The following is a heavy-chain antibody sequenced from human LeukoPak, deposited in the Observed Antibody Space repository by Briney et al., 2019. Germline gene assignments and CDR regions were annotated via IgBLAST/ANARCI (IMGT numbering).Heavy chain of an antibody. Sequence: PSETLSLTCAVYGESFSGYDWRWIRQPPGKGLEWIGEINHSGSTNYNPSLKSRVTISVDTSKNQFSLKLSSVTAADTAVYSCASGRRTGYCISTSCYGRGHNWFYPCGQGTLVTVSS. V-gene: IGHV4-34*01. J-gene: IGHJ5*02. D-gene: IGHD2-2*01. CDR2: INHSGST. CDR3: ASGRRTGYCISTSCYGRGHNWFYP. CDR1: GESFSGYD.